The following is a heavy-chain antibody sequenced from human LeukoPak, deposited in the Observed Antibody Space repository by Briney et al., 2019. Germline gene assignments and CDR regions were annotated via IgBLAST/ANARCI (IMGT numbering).Heavy chain of an antibody. CDR1: GFTFSSYS. D-gene: IGHD4-11*01. CDR3: AKDLTVTSTCYFDS. Sequence: PGGSLSLSCAASGFTFSSYSMNWVRQAPGKGLEWASSITSSSTYIYYVDSVRGRFTISRDNAKNSLYLQMNSLRAEDTAVYYCAKDLTVTSTCYFDSWGQGTLVTVSS. V-gene: IGHV3-21*01. CDR2: ITSSSTYI. J-gene: IGHJ4*02.